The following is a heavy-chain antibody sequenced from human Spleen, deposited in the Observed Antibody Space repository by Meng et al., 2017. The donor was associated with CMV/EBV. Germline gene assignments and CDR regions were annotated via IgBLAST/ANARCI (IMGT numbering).Heavy chain of an antibody. CDR3: AREVEGTGAGPY. CDR2: INPSGGST. V-gene: IGHV1-46*01. D-gene: IGHD6-13*01. Sequence: ASVKVSCKASGYTFTSYYMHWVRQAPGQGLEWMGIINPSGGSTSYAQKFQGRVTMTRDTSISTAHMELSSLRAEDTAVYYCAREVEGTGAGPYWYQGTLVTVSS. J-gene: IGHJ4*02. CDR1: GYTFTSYY.